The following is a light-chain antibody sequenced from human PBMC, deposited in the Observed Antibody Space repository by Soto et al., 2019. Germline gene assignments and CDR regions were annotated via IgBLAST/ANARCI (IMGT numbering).Light chain of an antibody. CDR2: QVT. V-gene: IGLV2-14*01. CDR3: TSYSSTDTFYV. Sequence: QSALTQPASVSGSPGQSITISCTGTGSDVGAYHYVSWYQHHPGKAPKLMIYQVTNRPSGVSDRFSGSKSGVTASLTISGXXXXXXXXXYCTSYSSTDTFYVFGSGTKVTVL. CDR1: GSDVGAYHY. J-gene: IGLJ1*01.